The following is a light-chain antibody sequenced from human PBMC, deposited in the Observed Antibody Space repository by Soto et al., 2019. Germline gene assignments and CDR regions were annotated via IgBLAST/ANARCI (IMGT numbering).Light chain of an antibody. Sequence: EVVMTHSPATLSVSPGERATLSCRSSQSVSSNLAWYQQKPGQAPRLLIYGASTRATGIPARFSGSGSGTEFTITISSLQSEDFAVYYCQQYNNWTPWTFGQGTKVDI. J-gene: IGKJ1*01. CDR1: QSVSSN. CDR2: GAS. CDR3: QQYNNWTPWT. V-gene: IGKV3-15*01.